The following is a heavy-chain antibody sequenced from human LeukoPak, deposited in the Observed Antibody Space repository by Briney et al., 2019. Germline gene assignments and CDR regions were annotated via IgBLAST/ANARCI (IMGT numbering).Heavy chain of an antibody. CDR1: GFTFSSYG. CDR3: AKKMGGLARSFDY. J-gene: IGHJ4*01. D-gene: IGHD3/OR15-3a*01. V-gene: IGHV3-23*01. Sequence: PGGSLRLSCAASGFTFSSYGMSWVRQAPGKGLEWVSGISGSGGSTYYVDSVKGRFTISRDISKNTLYLQMNSLRAEDTAVYYCAKKMGGLARSFDYWGHGTLVTVSS. CDR2: ISGSGGST.